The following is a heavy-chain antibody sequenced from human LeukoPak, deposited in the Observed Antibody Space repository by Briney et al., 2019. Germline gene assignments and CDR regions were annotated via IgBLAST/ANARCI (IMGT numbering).Heavy chain of an antibody. V-gene: IGHV3-73*01. CDR1: GFTFSASA. Sequence: GGSLRLSCAASGFTFSASAMHWVRQASGKGLEWVGRIRSKANSYATAYAASVKGRFTISRDDSKNTAYLQMNSLKTEDTAVYYCTRYGDYPFDYWGQGTLVTVSS. D-gene: IGHD2-21*01. CDR3: TRYGDYPFDY. CDR2: IRSKANSYAT. J-gene: IGHJ4*02.